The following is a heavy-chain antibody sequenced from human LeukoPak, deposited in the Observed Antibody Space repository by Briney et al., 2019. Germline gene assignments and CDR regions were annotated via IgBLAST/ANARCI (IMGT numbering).Heavy chain of an antibody. J-gene: IGHJ4*02. D-gene: IGHD6-13*01. V-gene: IGHV4-59*08. CDR2: IYYSGST. Sequence: ASETLSLTCTVSGGSVISYYWSWIRQPPGKGLEWIGYIYYSGSTNYNPSLKSRVTISVDTSKKQVSLKLSSVTAADMAVYYCARSQATYSSSWFGWGQGTLVTVSS. CDR1: GGSVISYY. CDR3: ARSQATYSSSWFG.